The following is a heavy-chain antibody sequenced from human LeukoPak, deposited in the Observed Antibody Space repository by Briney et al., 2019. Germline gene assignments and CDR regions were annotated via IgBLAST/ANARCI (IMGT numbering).Heavy chain of an antibody. D-gene: IGHD3-22*01. CDR3: ARHRPAKHYYDSSAYSPFDY. Sequence: ASVKVSCKASGYTFTGYYMHWVRQAPGQGLEWMGGIIPMFGTAKYAQKFQGRVTITADESTSTAYMELSSLRSEDTAVYYCARHRPAKHYYDSSAYSPFDYWGQGTLVTVSS. CDR1: GYTFTGYY. V-gene: IGHV1-69*13. J-gene: IGHJ4*02. CDR2: IIPMFGTA.